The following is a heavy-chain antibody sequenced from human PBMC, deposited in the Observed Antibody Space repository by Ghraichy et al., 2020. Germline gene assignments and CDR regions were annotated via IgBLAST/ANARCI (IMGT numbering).Heavy chain of an antibody. J-gene: IGHJ4*02. V-gene: IGHV3-23*01. Sequence: GGSLRLSCAASGFTFSSYAMSWVRQAPGKGLEWVSAISGSGGSTYYADSVKGRFTISRDNSKNTLYLQMNSLRAEDTAVYYCAKDQAPPSHKPLLQSIAHNLPNDYWGQGTLVTVSS. D-gene: IGHD6-6*01. CDR3: AKDQAPPSHKPLLQSIAHNLPNDY. CDR2: ISGSGGST. CDR1: GFTFSSYA.